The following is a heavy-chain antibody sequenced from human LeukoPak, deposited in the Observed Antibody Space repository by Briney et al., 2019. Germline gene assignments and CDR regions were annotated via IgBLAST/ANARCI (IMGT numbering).Heavy chain of an antibody. Sequence: ASVKVSCKVSGYTLTELSMHWVRQAPGEGLEWMGGFDPEDGETIYAQKFQGRVTMTEDTSTDTAYMELSSLRSEDTAVYYCATRAGYSSGWSEFDYWGQGTLVTVSS. D-gene: IGHD6-19*01. CDR3: ATRAGYSSGWSEFDY. V-gene: IGHV1-24*01. CDR1: GYTLTELS. J-gene: IGHJ4*02. CDR2: FDPEDGET.